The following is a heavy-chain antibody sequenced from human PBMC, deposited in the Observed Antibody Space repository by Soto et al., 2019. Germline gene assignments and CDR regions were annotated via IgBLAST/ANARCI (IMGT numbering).Heavy chain of an antibody. CDR3: SREGGNTGTSDY. CDR1: GYAFINYA. D-gene: IGHD1-7*01. Sequence: QVQMVQSGAEVKKPGTSVKVSCKASGYAFINYAVTWVRQAPGEGPEWMGWISPSNDNSDSAQKFQDRVTMSTETSSNTAYMELRGLTCDDTAVYYCSREGGNTGTSDYWGQGTLVTVSS. J-gene: IGHJ4*02. V-gene: IGHV1-18*01. CDR2: ISPSNDNS.